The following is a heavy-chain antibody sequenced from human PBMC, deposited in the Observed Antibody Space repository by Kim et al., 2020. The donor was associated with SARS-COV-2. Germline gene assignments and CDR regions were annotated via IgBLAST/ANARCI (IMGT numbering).Heavy chain of an antibody. CDR2: IYHSGST. CDR1: GGSISSSNW. J-gene: IGHJ4*02. D-gene: IGHD3-22*01. V-gene: IGHV4-4*02. CDR3: ARDGSYYYDCSGYS. Sequence: SETLSLTCAVSGGSISSSNWWSWVRQPPGKGLEWIMEIYHSGSTNYNPSLKSRGTISVDKSNNQFSLELISVTAADTAVYYCARDGSYYYDCSGYSWGQGTLVTVSS.